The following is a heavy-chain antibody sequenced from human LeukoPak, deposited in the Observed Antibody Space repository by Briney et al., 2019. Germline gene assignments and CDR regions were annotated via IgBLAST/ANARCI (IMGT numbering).Heavy chain of an antibody. CDR2: ISAYNGNI. V-gene: IGHV1-18*01. J-gene: IGHJ6*03. CDR1: GYTFTSYG. D-gene: IGHD3-22*01. Sequence: GASVKVSCKASGYTFTSYGISWVRQAPGQGLEWMGWISAYNGNINYAQKLQGRVTMTTDTSTSTAYMQLRSLRSHDTAVYYCARVGGGVGGYYYYYYYMDVWGKGTTVTVSS. CDR3: ARVGGGVGGYYYYYYYMDV.